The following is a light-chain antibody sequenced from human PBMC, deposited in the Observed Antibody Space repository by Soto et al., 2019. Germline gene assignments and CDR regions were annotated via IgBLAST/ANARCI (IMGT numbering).Light chain of an antibody. CDR3: QHYDNLPPLT. J-gene: IGKJ4*01. Sequence: EICLTQSPDTLSLSPGERATLTCRASQSVTNYIAWYQQRPGQAPRLLIYDASNRATGVPARFSGSRSGTDFTLTISRLEPEDSAVYYCQHYDNLPPLTFGGGTKVDI. V-gene: IGKV3-11*01. CDR1: QSVTNY. CDR2: DAS.